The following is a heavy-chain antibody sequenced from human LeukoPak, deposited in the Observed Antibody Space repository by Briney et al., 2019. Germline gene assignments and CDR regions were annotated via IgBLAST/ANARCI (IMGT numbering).Heavy chain of an antibody. J-gene: IGHJ4*02. D-gene: IGHD3-10*01. V-gene: IGHV4-34*01. Sequence: SETLSLTCAVYGGSLSGYYWIWIRQPPGQGLEWIGEINHSGTTNYNPSLKSRVTLSVDTSKNQFSLKLSSVTAADTAVYYCASLWFGDYWGQGTLVTVSS. CDR1: GGSLSGYY. CDR3: ASLWFGDY. CDR2: INHSGTT.